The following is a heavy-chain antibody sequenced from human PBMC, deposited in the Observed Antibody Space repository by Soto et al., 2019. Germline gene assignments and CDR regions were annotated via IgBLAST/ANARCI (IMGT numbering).Heavy chain of an antibody. CDR3: ARSYYYDSSGYPYYYYYYGMDV. J-gene: IGHJ6*02. V-gene: IGHV4-59*01. CDR2: IYYSGST. D-gene: IGHD3-22*01. CDR1: GGSISSYY. Sequence: PSETLSLTCTVSGGSISSYYWSWIRQPPGKGLEWIGYIYYSGSTNYNPSLKSRVTISVDTSKNQFSLKLSSVTAADTAVYYCARSYYYDSSGYPYYYYYYGMDVWGQGTTVTAP.